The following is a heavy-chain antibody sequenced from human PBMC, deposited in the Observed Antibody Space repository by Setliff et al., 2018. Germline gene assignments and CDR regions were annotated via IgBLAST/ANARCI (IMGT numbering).Heavy chain of an antibody. CDR2: IDISGTT. V-gene: IGHV4-4*07. D-gene: IGHD3-9*01. CDR1: GGSISSHY. J-gene: IGHJ4*01. Sequence: SETLSLTCTVSGGSISSHYWNWIRQPAGEGLEWIGRIDISGTTNYNPSLKSRVTMSLDSSKNQFSLKLGSVTAADTAVYYCARERYFDWFFEDWGHGTLVTVSS. CDR3: ARERYFDWFFED.